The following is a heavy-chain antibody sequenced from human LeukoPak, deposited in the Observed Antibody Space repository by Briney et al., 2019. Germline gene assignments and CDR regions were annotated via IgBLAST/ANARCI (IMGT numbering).Heavy chain of an antibody. J-gene: IGHJ4*02. CDR2: ISSSSSYI. CDR1: GFTFSSYS. D-gene: IGHD3-16*02. V-gene: IGHV3-21*01. Sequence: PGGSLRLSCAASGFTFSSYSMNWVRQAPGKGLEWVSSISSSSSYICYADSVRGRFTISRDNAKNSLYLQMNSLRAEDTAVYYCARDRSHDYWGQGTLVTVSS. CDR3: ARDRSHDY.